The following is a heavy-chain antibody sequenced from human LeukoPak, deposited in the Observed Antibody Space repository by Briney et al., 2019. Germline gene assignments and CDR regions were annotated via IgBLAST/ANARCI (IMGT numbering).Heavy chain of an antibody. CDR1: GFTFGSYA. CDR3: AKTTAGYSSGRSPRWPVDY. CDR2: ISGSGGST. D-gene: IGHD6-19*01. V-gene: IGHV3-23*01. Sequence: PGGSLRLSCAASGFTFGSYAMYWVRQAPGKGLEWVSGISGSGGSTFYADPVKGRFTISRDNSETTVYLQMNSLRADDTAVYYCAKTTAGYSSGRSPRWPVDYWGQGTLVTVSS. J-gene: IGHJ4*02.